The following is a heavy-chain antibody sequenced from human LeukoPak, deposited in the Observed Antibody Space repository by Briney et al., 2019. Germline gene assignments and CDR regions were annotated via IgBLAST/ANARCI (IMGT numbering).Heavy chain of an antibody. CDR2: MNPNSGNT. CDR3: ARKSTPSSGWTPFDY. Sequence: ASVKVSCKASGYTFTSYDINWVRQATGQGLEWMGWMNPNSGNTGYAQKFQGRVTMTRNTSMSTAYMELSSLRSEDTAVYYCARKSTPSSGWTPFDYWGQGTLVTVSS. J-gene: IGHJ4*02. V-gene: IGHV1-8*01. CDR1: GYTFTSYD. D-gene: IGHD6-19*01.